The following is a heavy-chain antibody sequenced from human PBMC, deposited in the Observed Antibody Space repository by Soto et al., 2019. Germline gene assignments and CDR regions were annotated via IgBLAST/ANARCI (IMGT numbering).Heavy chain of an antibody. J-gene: IGHJ6*02. CDR3: ARRGDCSSTSCYTDYYYYGMDV. CDR1: GGTFSSYA. CDR2: IIPIFGTA. V-gene: IGHV1-69*01. D-gene: IGHD2-2*02. Sequence: QVQLVQYGAEVKKPGSSVKVSCKASGGTFSSYAISWVRQAPGQGLEWMGGIIPIFGTANYAQKFQGRVTITADESTSTAYMELSSLRSEDTAVYYCARRGDCSSTSCYTDYYYYGMDVWGQGTTVTVSS.